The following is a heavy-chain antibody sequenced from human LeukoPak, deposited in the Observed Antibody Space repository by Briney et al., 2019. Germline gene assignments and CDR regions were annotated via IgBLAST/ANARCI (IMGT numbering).Heavy chain of an antibody. V-gene: IGHV4-39*01. J-gene: IGHJ4*01. D-gene: IGHD3-10*02. Sequence: SETLSLTCTVSGDSISSSSYYWGWIRQPPGRGLEWIGSISYSGITYYNPSLKSRVTISLDTSKNQFSLKLSSVTAADTAFYYCARLATKYTMYSFVYWGDRALVTVSS. CDR2: ISYSGIT. CDR1: GDSISSSSYY. CDR3: ARLATKYTMYSFVY.